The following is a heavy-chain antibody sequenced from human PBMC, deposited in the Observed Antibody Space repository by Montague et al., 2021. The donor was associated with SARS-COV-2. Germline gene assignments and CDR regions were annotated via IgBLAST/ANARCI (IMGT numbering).Heavy chain of an antibody. CDR2: SYYRPKRYN. V-gene: IGHV6-1*01. CDR3: ARIPVGSKYYFDF. Sequence: CAISGDSVAINVATCSSNRHTPSRHLQWQGRSYYRPKRYNDYAESVKSRITIDPDTSKHQFSLHLNSVTPEDTAVYYCARIPVGSKYYFDFWGQGTLVTVSS. D-gene: IGHD2-2*01. CDR1: GDSVAINVAT. J-gene: IGHJ4*02.